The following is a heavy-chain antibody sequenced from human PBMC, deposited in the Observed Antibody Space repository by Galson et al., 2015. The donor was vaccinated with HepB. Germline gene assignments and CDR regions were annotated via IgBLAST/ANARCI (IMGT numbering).Heavy chain of an antibody. CDR2: IYSDGRT. CDR1: GFTVSNNY. V-gene: IGHV3-66*02. Sequence: SLRLSCAASGFTVSNNYMTWVRQAPGRGLECVSVIYSDGRTYYADSVKGRFTISRDNSKNTVYLQMDSLRAEDTAAYYCARDPRTPDLVIAGMDVWGQGTTVTVSS. CDR3: ARDPRTPDLVIAGMDV. D-gene: IGHD3-16*02. J-gene: IGHJ6*02.